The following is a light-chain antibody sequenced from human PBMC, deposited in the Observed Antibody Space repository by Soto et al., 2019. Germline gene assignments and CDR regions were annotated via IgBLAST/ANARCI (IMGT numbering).Light chain of an antibody. J-gene: IGKJ1*01. V-gene: IGKV1-5*01. CDR2: DAS. Sequence: DREVRQSHSTLSAALGDRVTIACRASQSISSWLAWYQQKPGKAPKLLIYDASSSESGVPSRLSGSGSATEFTLTISSLQPDDFATYDCQQYNNYWTFGQGTKVEI. CDR3: QQYNNYWT. CDR1: QSISSW.